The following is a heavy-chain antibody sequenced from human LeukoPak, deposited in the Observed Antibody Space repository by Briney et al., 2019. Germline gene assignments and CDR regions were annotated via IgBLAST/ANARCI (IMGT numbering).Heavy chain of an antibody. D-gene: IGHD6-13*01. CDR3: AKERGTGYSSSWYSWFDP. CDR2: ISGSGGST. CDR1: GFTFSSYA. V-gene: IGHV3-23*01. Sequence: GASLRLSCATSGFTFSSYAMSWVRQAPGKGLEWVSAISGSGGSTYYADSVKGRFTISRDNSKNTPYLQMNSLRAEDTAVYYCAKERGTGYSSSWYSWFDPWGQGTLVTVSS. J-gene: IGHJ5*02.